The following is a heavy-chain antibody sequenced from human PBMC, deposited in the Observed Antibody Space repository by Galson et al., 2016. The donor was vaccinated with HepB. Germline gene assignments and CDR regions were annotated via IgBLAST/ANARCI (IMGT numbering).Heavy chain of an antibody. CDR2: IKTKSEGGTT. V-gene: IGHV3-15*07. J-gene: IGHJ5*02. Sequence: SLRLSCAASGFSVSNAWMNWVRQAPGKGLEWVGRIKTKSEGGTTDYAAPMKGRFTISRDDSKNTLYLQMNSLKIEDTAVYYCTTDLGERDPWGQGTLVTVAS. D-gene: IGHD1-26*01. CDR3: TTDLGERDP. CDR1: GFSVSNAW.